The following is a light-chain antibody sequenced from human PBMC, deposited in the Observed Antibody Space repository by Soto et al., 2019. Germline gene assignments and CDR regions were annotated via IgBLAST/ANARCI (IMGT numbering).Light chain of an antibody. V-gene: IGKV2-30*01. Sequence: DVVMTQSPLSLPVTLGQPASISCRSSQSLVYSDGNTYLNWFQQRPGQSPRRLIYKVSNRDSGVPERFSGSGSGTDFTLKISRVEAEDVGVYYCMQGTHWHPITFGQGTRLEIK. CDR2: KVS. J-gene: IGKJ5*01. CDR3: MQGTHWHPIT. CDR1: QSLVYSDGNTY.